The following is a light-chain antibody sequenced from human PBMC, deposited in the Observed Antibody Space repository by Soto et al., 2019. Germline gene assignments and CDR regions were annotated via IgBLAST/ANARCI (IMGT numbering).Light chain of an antibody. CDR1: QSISSH. Sequence: DLQMTQSPSSLSASVGDRVTITCRASQSISSHLNWYQQKPGKAPNILIYVVSSLQSGVPSRFSGSGSGTDFTLTISSLQPEDFATYYCQQSYDTPPTFGQGTKVEIK. CDR3: QQSYDTPPT. J-gene: IGKJ1*01. V-gene: IGKV1-39*01. CDR2: VVS.